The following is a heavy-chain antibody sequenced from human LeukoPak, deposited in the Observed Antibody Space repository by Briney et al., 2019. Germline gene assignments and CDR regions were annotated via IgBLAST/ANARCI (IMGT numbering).Heavy chain of an antibody. J-gene: IGHJ4*02. CDR2: IYYNGNT. V-gene: IGHV4-4*02. Sequence: ASETLSLTCAVSGDSISSSHWWSWVRQHPGKGLEWIGYIYYNGNTYYTPSLKSRVKISVDTSKNQFSLKLSSVTAADTAVYYCARSVGATPHLDYWGQGTLVTVSS. CDR3: ARSVGATPHLDY. D-gene: IGHD1-26*01. CDR1: GDSISSSHW.